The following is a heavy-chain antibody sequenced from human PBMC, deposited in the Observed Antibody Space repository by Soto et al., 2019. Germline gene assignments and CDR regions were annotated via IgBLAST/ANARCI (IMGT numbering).Heavy chain of an antibody. Sequence: QVQLVESGGGVVQPGRSLRLXCXAXGFTFSSYGMHWVRQAPGKGLEWVAVISYDGSNKYYADSVKGRFTISRDNSKNTLYLQMNSLRAEDTAVYYCAKEGIIAAAGYFDYWGQGTLVTVSS. CDR2: ISYDGSNK. CDR1: GFTFSSYG. CDR3: AKEGIIAAAGYFDY. V-gene: IGHV3-30*18. D-gene: IGHD6-13*01. J-gene: IGHJ4*02.